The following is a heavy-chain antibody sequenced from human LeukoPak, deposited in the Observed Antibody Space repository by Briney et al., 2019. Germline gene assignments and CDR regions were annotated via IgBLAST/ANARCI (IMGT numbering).Heavy chain of an antibody. J-gene: IGHJ4*02. V-gene: IGHV4-34*01. CDR2: INHSGST. Sequence: ASETLSLTCTVYGGSFSAYYWTWIRQPPGKGLEWIGEINHSGSTNYNPSLKSRVTISVDTSKNQFSLKLSSVTAADTAVYYCARLSLYDTRNDYWGQGTLVTVSS. D-gene: IGHD3-22*01. CDR3: ARLSLYDTRNDY. CDR1: GGSFSAYY.